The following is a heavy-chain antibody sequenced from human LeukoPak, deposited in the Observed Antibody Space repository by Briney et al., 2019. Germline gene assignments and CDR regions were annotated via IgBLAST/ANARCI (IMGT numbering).Heavy chain of an antibody. D-gene: IGHD2-2*01. CDR2: IRYDGSNK. Sequence: GGSLRLSCAASGFTFSSYGMHWVRQAPGKGLEWVAFIRYDGSNKYYADSVKGRFTISRDNSKNTLYLQMNSLRAEDTAVYYCARGPIVVVPAAMLISGYWGQGTLVTVSS. V-gene: IGHV3-30*02. CDR1: GFTFSSYG. J-gene: IGHJ4*02. CDR3: ARGPIVVVPAAMLISGY.